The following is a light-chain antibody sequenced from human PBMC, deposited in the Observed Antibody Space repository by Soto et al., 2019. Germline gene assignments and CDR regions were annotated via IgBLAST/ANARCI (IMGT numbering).Light chain of an antibody. CDR1: QSLVHRDGNTY. Sequence: DVVMTQTPLSSPVTLGQSASISCRSSQSLVHRDGNTYLTWFHQRPGQPARLLLYKVSNRFSGGPDIVSGSGAGTDFTLIISRVDTEDVGVYYCMQLTHFPWTFVQGTKVEIK. V-gene: IGKV2-24*01. J-gene: IGKJ1*01. CDR3: MQLTHFPWT. CDR2: KVS.